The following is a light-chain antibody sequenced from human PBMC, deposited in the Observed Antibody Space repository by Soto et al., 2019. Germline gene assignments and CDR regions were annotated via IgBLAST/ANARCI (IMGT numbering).Light chain of an antibody. J-gene: IGLJ2*01. CDR1: SSNIGNNY. V-gene: IGLV1-51*01. Sequence: QSVLTQPPSVSAAPGQKVTISCSGSSSNIGNNYVSWYQQVPGTAPKLLIYDDNKRPSGIPDRFSGSKSGTSATLGITGLQTGEEDDYHGGTWDGSLSAVVFGGGTKLTVL. CDR3: GTWDGSLSAVV. CDR2: DDN.